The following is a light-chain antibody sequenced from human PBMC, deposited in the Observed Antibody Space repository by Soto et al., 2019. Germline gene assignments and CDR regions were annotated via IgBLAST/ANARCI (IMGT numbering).Light chain of an antibody. CDR3: QKYNSAPRA. V-gene: IGKV1-27*01. J-gene: IGKJ1*01. CDR1: QGISNL. Sequence: DIQMTQSPSSLSASVGDRVTITCRASQGISNLLAWYQQKPGKVPKLLIYDASTLQSGVPSRFSSSGSGTDFTLTISSLQPEDVATYYCQKYNSAPRAFGQGTKVEIK. CDR2: DAS.